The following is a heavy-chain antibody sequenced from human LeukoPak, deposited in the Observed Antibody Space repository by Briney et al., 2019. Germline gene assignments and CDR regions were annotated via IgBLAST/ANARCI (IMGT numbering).Heavy chain of an antibody. V-gene: IGHV4-38-2*02. D-gene: IGHD5-18*01. J-gene: IGHJ4*02. Sequence: SETLSLTCTVSGYSISSGYYWGWIRQPPGKGLEWIGCIYPSGTTYYNPSLKSRVTISVDTSKNQFSLKVSSVTAADTAVYYCARVVPGYSYGYVSHWGQGTLVTVSS. CDR2: IYPSGTT. CDR3: ARVVPGYSYGYVSH. CDR1: GYSISSGYY.